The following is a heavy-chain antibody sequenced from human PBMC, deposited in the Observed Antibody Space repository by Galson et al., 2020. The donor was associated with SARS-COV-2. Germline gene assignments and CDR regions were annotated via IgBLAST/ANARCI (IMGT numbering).Heavy chain of an antibody. CDR3: SRDQGYGSGCSIVDPFDH. J-gene: IGHJ4*02. CDR2: INYRGTT. V-gene: IGHV4-39*07. CDR1: GGSISTNKCF. D-gene: IGHD6-25*01. Sequence: ASEPLYLTCPVSGGSISTNKCFWGWIRQPPGKGLEWIGSINYRGTTYYNPSLKSRLTISMDTSKNQFSLNLCSVTPTDTAVYYGSRDQGYGSGCSIVDPFDHWGQGTLVTVSS.